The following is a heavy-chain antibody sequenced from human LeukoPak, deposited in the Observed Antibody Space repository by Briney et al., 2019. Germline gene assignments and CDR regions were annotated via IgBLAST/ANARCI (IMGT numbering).Heavy chain of an antibody. CDR1: GYTFTAYY. CDR2: ISPNSGGT. D-gene: IGHD7-27*01. V-gene: IGHV1-2*02. Sequence: VSVKVSCKASGYTFTAYYIHWVRQAPGQGLEWMGCISPNSGGTDYAQKFKGRVTMTRDTSISTTYVELSSLTSDDTAVYYCAIQPWGSGNNWYFDLWGRGTLVTVSS. CDR3: AIQPWGSGNNWYFDL. J-gene: IGHJ2*01.